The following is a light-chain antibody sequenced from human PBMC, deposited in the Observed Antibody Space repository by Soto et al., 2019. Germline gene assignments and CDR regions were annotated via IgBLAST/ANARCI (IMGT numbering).Light chain of an antibody. V-gene: IGKV1-5*01. Sequence: DIPMTQSPSTLSASVGDTVTITCRASQSVSRWLAWYQQKPGKAPRLLVYDASTLAIGVPSRFSGSGSGTELTLTITSRQADDFGTYHCQQYNSFSPTFGPGTKVQIK. J-gene: IGKJ1*01. CDR3: QQYNSFSPT. CDR1: QSVSRW. CDR2: DAS.